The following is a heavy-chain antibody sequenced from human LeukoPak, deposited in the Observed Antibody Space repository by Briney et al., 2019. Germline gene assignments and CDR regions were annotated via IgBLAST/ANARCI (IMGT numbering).Heavy chain of an antibody. V-gene: IGHV4-39*07. CDR1: GGSISSSSYY. J-gene: IGHJ4*02. CDR3: ARRPVVGATRGFDY. D-gene: IGHD1-26*01. CDR2: IYYSGST. Sequence: SETLSLTCTVSGGSISSSSYYWGWIRQPPGKGLEWIGSIYYSGSTNYNPSLKSRVTISVDTSKNQFSLKLSSVTAADTAVYYCARRPVVGATRGFDYWGQGTLVTVSS.